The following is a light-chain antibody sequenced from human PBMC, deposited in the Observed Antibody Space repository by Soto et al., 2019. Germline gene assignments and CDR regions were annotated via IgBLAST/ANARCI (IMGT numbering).Light chain of an antibody. CDR3: QQYDGY. CDR2: DAS. V-gene: IGKV1-5*01. J-gene: IGKJ3*01. Sequence: DIQMTQSPSTLAASVGDRVTITCRASQNINRWLAWYQQKPGKAPKVLIYDASSLESGVPSRFSGSGSGTEFTLTITSLQPDDCATYYCQQYDGYFGPGTKVDFK. CDR1: QNINRW.